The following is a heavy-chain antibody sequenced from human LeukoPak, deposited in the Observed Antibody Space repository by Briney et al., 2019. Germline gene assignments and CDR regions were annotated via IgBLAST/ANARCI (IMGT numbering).Heavy chain of an antibody. CDR3: ARTGTTVGDWIDP. D-gene: IGHD1-1*01. Sequence: ASVKVSCKTSGYTFTDYEINWVRQASGQGLEWVGCINPNSGNTVYAQKFQGGVTMSRNISIRIAYMELSSLRDEDTAVYFCARTGTTVGDWIDPWGRGTLVTVSS. CDR2: INPNSGNT. J-gene: IGHJ5*02. V-gene: IGHV1-8*02. CDR1: GYTFTDYE.